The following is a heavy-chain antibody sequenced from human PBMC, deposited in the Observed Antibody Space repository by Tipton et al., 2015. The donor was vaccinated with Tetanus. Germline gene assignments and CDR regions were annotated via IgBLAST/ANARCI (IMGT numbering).Heavy chain of an antibody. CDR1: GGSISGYY. D-gene: IGHD3/OR15-3a*01. V-gene: IGHV4-59*01. J-gene: IGHJ3*01. Sequence: TLSLTCTVAGGSISGYYWTWIRQPPGKGLEWIGYIYDNGTTSYSPPLESRVIISVDKSKNQLSLKLGSVTAEDTAIYYCARRIQVFGPAILDAFDLWAQGTMVIVSS. CDR3: ARRIQVFGPAILDAFDL. CDR2: IYDNGTT.